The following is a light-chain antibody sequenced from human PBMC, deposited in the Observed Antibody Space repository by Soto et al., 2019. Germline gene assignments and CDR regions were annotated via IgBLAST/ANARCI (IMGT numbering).Light chain of an antibody. V-gene: IGLV1-44*01. J-gene: IGLJ3*02. CDR3: SASDDSLNGGGL. CDR2: SDD. Sequence: QSVLTQPPSASGTPGQTVTISCSGSSSNIETNTVTWYQQLPGTAPKLLIYSDDQRPSGVPDRFSGSKSGTSASLAISGLQSEDEADYYCSASDDSLNGGGLFGGGTKLTVL. CDR1: SSNIETNT.